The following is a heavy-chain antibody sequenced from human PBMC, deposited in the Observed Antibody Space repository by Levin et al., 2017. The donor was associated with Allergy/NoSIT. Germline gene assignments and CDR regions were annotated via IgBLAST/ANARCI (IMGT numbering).Heavy chain of an antibody. J-gene: IGHJ4*02. Sequence: GESLKISCKASGYTFTSYGISWVRQAPGQGLEWMGWISAYNGNTNYAQKLQGRVTMTTDTSTSTAYMELRSLRSDDTAVYYCARAFLGYCSGGSCYVDYWGQGTLVTVSS. CDR3: ARAFLGYCSGGSCYVDY. CDR2: ISAYNGNT. D-gene: IGHD2-15*01. CDR1: GYTFTSYG. V-gene: IGHV1-18*01.